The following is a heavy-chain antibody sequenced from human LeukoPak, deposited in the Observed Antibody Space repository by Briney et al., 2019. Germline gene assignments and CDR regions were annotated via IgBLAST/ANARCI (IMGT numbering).Heavy chain of an antibody. CDR1: GFTFSSYA. J-gene: IGHJ6*02. CDR3: ASRAWIQLWNYGMDV. V-gene: IGHV3-30-3*01. Sequence: SGGSLRLSCAASGFTFSSYAMHWVRQAPGKGLEWVAVTSYDETNKFYADSVKGRFTISRDNSKDTLHLQMNSLRAEDTAVYYCASRAWIQLWNYGMDVWGQGTTVTVSS. CDR2: TSYDETNK. D-gene: IGHD5-18*01.